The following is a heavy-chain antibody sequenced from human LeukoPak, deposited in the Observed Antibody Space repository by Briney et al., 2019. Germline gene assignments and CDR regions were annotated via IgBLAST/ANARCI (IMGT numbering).Heavy chain of an antibody. CDR1: GYTFTSYQ. V-gene: IGHV1-8*03. CDR3: ARGRSTGYPYYFEY. Sequence: AAVKVSFQASGYTFTSYQINWVRQATGQGLDWMGWMNPNSGSTGYAQKFQGRVTITRNTSISTAYMELSGLRSEDTAVYYCARGRSTGYPYYFEYWGQGTLVTVSS. J-gene: IGHJ4*02. D-gene: IGHD5-12*01. CDR2: MNPNSGST.